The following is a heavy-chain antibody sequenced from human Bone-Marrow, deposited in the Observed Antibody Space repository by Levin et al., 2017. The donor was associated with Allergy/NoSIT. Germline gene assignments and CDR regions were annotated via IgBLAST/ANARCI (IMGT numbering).Heavy chain of an antibody. CDR3: ARFVWGSYRGFDY. D-gene: IGHD3-16*02. CDR2: IYDTGNT. J-gene: IGHJ4*02. Sequence: SETLSLTCTVSGGSISSDNWSWIRQPPGKGLEWIGYIYDTGNTNYNPSLKSRVTLSVDTSKNQFSLKLSSVTPADTAVYYCARFVWGSYRGFDYWRQGTLVTVSS. CDR1: GGSISSDN. V-gene: IGHV4-59*01.